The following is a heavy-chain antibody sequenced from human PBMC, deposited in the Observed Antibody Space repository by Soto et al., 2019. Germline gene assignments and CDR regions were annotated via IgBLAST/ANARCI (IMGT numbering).Heavy chain of an antibody. CDR1: GFAFSTYG. D-gene: IGHD2-15*01. J-gene: IGHJ6*02. CDR3: AKDLDVVMVLSATRGLDV. CDR2: ISYDGNEK. V-gene: IGHV3-30*18. Sequence: GGYLRLSCAATGFAFSTYGMHWVRQAPGKGREWVAAISYDGNEKYYADSLQGRFTISRDNSKNALSLQMISLRPEDTGVYYCAKDLDVVMVLSATRGLDVWGQGTMVTVSS.